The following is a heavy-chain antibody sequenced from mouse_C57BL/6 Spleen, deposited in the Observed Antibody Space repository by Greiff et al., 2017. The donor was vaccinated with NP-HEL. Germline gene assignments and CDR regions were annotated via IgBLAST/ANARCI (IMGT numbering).Heavy chain of an antibody. CDR1: GFTFSSYA. CDR2: ISDGGSYT. D-gene: IGHD1-3*01. J-gene: IGHJ2*01. Sequence: EVKLVESGGGLVKPGGSLKLSCAASGFTFSSYAMSWVRQTPEKRLEWVATISDGGSYTYYPDNVKGRFTISRDNAKNNLYLQMSHLKSEDTAMYYCARDRTKGEYYFDYWGQGTTLTVSS. CDR3: ARDRTKGEYYFDY. V-gene: IGHV5-4*01.